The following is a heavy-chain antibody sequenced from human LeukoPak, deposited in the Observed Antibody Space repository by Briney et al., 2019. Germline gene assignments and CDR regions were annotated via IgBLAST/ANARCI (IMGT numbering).Heavy chain of an antibody. Sequence: SETLSLTCTVSGGSISSSSYYWGWIRQPPGKGLEWIGRIYYSGSTYYNPSLKSRVTISVDPSKIQLSLKLSSVTAADTAVYYCASDSSGYYDPYAFDIWGQGTMVTVSS. CDR2: IYYSGST. V-gene: IGHV4-39*01. CDR3: ASDSSGYYDPYAFDI. J-gene: IGHJ3*02. D-gene: IGHD3-22*01. CDR1: GGSISSSSYY.